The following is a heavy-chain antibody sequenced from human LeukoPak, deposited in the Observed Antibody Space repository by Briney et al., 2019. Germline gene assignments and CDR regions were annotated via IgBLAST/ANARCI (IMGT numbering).Heavy chain of an antibody. Sequence: PSETLSLTCAVYGGSLSGYYWSWIRQPPGKGLEWIGEINHSGSTNYNPSLKSRVTISVDTSKNQFSLKLSSVTAADTAVYYCATHNWNDYYWGQGTLVTVSS. CDR2: INHSGST. CDR1: GGSLSGYY. D-gene: IGHD1-20*01. CDR3: ATHNWNDYY. J-gene: IGHJ4*02. V-gene: IGHV4-34*01.